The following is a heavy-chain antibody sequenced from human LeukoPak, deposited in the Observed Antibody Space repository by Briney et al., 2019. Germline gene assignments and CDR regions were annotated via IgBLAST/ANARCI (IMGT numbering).Heavy chain of an antibody. J-gene: IGHJ4*02. CDR3: ARVGQLETPDY. V-gene: IGHV1-2*02. CDR1: GYTFTGYY. Sequence: GASVKVSCRASGYTFTGYYMHWVRQAPGQGLEWMGWINPNSGGTNYAQKFQGRVTMTRDTSISTAYMELSSLRSEDTAVYYCARVGQLETPDYWGQGTLVTVSS. D-gene: IGHD6-13*01. CDR2: INPNSGGT.